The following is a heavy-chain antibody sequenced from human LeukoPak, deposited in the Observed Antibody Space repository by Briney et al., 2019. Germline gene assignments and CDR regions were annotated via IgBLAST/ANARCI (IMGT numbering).Heavy chain of an antibody. V-gene: IGHV4-59*01. CDR3: ARGQKYRSGYTVTELGSGYFDY. CDR1: GGSISSYY. CDR2: IYYSGRT. J-gene: IGHJ4*02. Sequence: PSETLSLTCSVSGGSISSYYWIWIRHPRGKGLEWVGYIYYSGRTSYNRSRKRRVTISVDTSKTQFSLRLSSVTAADTAVYYCARGQKYRSGYTVTELGSGYFDYWGQGTLVTVSS. D-gene: IGHD5-18*01.